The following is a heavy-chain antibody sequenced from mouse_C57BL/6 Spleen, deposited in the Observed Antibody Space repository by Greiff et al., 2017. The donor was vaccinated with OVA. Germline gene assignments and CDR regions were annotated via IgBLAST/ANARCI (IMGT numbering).Heavy chain of an antibody. J-gene: IGHJ4*01. D-gene: IGHD2-1*01. CDR3: ARWGVTLCYAIDY. Sequence: VQLQQSGPELVKPGASVKISCKASGYAFSSSWMNWVKQRPGKGLEWIGRIYPGDGDTNYNGKFKGKATLTADKSSSTAYMQLSSLTSEDSAVYFCARWGVTLCYAIDYWGQGTSVTVSS. CDR2: IYPGDGDT. V-gene: IGHV1-82*01. CDR1: GYAFSSSW.